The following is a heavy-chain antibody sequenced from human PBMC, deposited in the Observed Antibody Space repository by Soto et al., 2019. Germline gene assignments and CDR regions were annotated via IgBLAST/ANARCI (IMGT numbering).Heavy chain of an antibody. J-gene: IGHJ6*02. V-gene: IGHV5-51*01. CDR3: ARAYSSSWRHDYYGMDV. CDR1: GYSFTSYW. CDR2: IYPGDSDT. D-gene: IGHD6-13*01. Sequence: GESLKISCKGSGYSFTSYWIGWVRQMPGKGLEWMGIIYPGDSDTRYSPSFQGQVTISADKSISTAYLQWSSLKASDTAMYYCARAYSSSWRHDYYGMDVWGQGTTVTVSS.